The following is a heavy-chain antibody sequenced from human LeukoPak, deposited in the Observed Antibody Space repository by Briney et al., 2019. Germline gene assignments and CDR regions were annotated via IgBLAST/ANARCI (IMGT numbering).Heavy chain of an antibody. J-gene: IGHJ6*02. CDR2: ISGNAGST. CDR1: GFTLSSYA. Sequence: GGSLRLSCAASGFTLSSYAMSWVRQAPGKGLEWVSLISGNAGSTYYADSVKGRFTISRDNAKNSLYLQMNSLRAEDTAVYYCARDRLGLAAAGTGYYYGMDVWGQGTTVTVSS. V-gene: IGHV3-23*01. D-gene: IGHD6-13*01. CDR3: ARDRLGLAAAGTGYYYGMDV.